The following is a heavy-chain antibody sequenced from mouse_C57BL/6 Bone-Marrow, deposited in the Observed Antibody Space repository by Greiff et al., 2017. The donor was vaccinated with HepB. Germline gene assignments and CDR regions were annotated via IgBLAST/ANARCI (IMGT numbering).Heavy chain of an antibody. CDR2: IWSDGST. V-gene: IGHV2-6-1*01. CDR1: GFSLTSYG. D-gene: IGHD1-1*01. CDR3: ARQRSSYLYYAMDY. Sequence: VKLMESGPGLVAPSQSLSITCTVSGFSLTSYGVHWVRQPPGKGLEWLVVIWSDGSTTYNSALKSRLSISKDNSKSQVFLKMNSHQTDDTAMYYCARQRSSYLYYAMDYWGQGTSVTVSS. J-gene: IGHJ4*01.